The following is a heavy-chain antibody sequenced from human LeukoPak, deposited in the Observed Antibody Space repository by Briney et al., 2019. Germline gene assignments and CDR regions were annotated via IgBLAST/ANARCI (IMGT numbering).Heavy chain of an antibody. CDR2: IIPIFGTT. J-gene: IGHJ4*02. CDR3: ARVRLTAMARFDY. V-gene: IGHV1-69*05. CDR1: GGTFSSYA. Sequence: SSVKASCKASGGTFSSYAISWVRQAPGQGLEWMGRIIPIFGTTNYAQKFQGRVTITTDESTSTAYMELSSLRSEDTAVYYCARVRLTAMARFDYWGQGPLVTVSS. D-gene: IGHD5-18*01.